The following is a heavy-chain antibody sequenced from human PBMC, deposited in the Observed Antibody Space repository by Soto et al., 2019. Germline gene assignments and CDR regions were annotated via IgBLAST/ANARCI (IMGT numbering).Heavy chain of an antibody. CDR2: IIPISGTA. V-gene: IGHV1-69*01. D-gene: IGHD2-2*01. J-gene: IGHJ6*02. CDR3: ARSQGSSTSLEVYYNNYYGMAV. CDR1: GGTFSSYA. Sequence: QVQLVQSGAEVKKPGSSVKVSCKASGGTFSSYAISWVRQAPGQGLEWMGGIIPISGTANYAQKFQGRVTITADESTNIELSSLISAHPAVHYCARSQGSSTSLEVYYNNYYGMAVWGQGNTVTVSS.